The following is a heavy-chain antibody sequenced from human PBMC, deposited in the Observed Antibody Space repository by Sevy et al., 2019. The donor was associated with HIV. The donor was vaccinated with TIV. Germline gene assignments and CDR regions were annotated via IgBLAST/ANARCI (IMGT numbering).Heavy chain of an antibody. J-gene: IGHJ4*02. CDR3: ARRVVYSSSPGGGPDY. CDR2: IYPGDSDT. D-gene: IGHD6-6*01. V-gene: IGHV5-51*01. CDR1: GYSFTSYW. Sequence: GESLKISCKGSGYSFTSYWIGWVCQMPGKGLEWMGIIYPGDSDTRYSPSFQGQVTISADKSISTAYLQWSSLKASDTAMYYCARRVVYSSSPGGGPDYWGQGTLVTVSS.